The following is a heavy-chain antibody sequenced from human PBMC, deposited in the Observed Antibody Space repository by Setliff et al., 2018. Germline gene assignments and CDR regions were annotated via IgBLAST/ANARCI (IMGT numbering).Heavy chain of an antibody. CDR1: GFTFYNTW. CDR3: TTDPLSPQYYYDSSGYITNWFDP. D-gene: IGHD3-22*01. CDR2: IKSKTDGGTT. Sequence: LRLSCAASGFTFYNTWMTWVRQAPGKGLEWVGRIKSKTDGGTTDDAAPVKGRFTISRDDSKNTLYLQMNSLKTEDTAVYYCTTDPLSPQYYYDSSGYITNWFDPWGQGTLVTVSS. J-gene: IGHJ5*02. V-gene: IGHV3-15*01.